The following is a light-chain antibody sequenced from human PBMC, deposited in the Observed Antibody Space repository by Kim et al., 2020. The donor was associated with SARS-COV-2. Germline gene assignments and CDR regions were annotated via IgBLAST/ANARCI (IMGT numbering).Light chain of an antibody. CDR2: GAS. CDR1: QSVRSN. J-gene: IGKJ1*01. V-gene: IGKV3-15*01. CDR3: QQYDNWPPWT. Sequence: SPGERATLSCRASQSVRSNLAWYQQKPGQAPRLLIYGASTRATDIPARFSGSGSGTDFTLTISSLQSEDFAVYYCQQYDNWPPWTFGQGTKVEIK.